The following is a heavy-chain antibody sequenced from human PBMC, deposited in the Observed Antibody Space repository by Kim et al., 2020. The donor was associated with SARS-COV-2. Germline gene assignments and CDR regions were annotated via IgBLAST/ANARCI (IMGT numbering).Heavy chain of an antibody. V-gene: IGHV3-74*01. J-gene: IGHJ6*02. CDR3: ARVKVVREATYYYYYGMDV. CDR1: GFTFSSYW. CDR2: INSDGSST. D-gene: IGHD3-10*01. Sequence: GGSLRLSCAASGFTFSSYWMHWVRQAPGKGLVWVSRINSDGSSTSYADSVKGRFTISRDNAKNTLYLQMNSLRAEDTAVYYCARVKVVREATYYYYYGMDVWGQGTTVTVSS.